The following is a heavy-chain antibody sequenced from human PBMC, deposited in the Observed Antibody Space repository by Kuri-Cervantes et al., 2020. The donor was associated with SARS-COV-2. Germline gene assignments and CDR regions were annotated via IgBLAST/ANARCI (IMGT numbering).Heavy chain of an antibody. CDR1: GGSFSGYY. V-gene: IGHV4-34*01. D-gene: IGHD3-9*01. Sequence: ESLKISCAVYGGSFSGYYWSWIRQPPGKGLEWIGEINHSGSTNYNPSLKSRVTISVDTSKNQFSLKLSSVTAADTAVYYCARDRPPLYDNEIVGVWGQGTTVTVSS. J-gene: IGHJ6*02. CDR2: INHSGST. CDR3: ARDRPPLYDNEIVGV.